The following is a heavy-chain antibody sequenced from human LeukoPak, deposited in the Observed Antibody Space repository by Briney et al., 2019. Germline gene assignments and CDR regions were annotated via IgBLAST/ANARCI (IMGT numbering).Heavy chain of an antibody. CDR1: GFTFSRYW. CDR3: ARRSPNYYFDY. J-gene: IGHJ4*02. Sequence: PGGSLRLSCAASGFTFSRYWMHWVRQAPGKGPVWVSLINTDGSSTRYADSVKGRFTISRDNAKNSLYLQMNSLRAEDTAVYYCARRSPNYYFDYWGQGTPVTVSS. V-gene: IGHV3-74*01. CDR2: INTDGSST.